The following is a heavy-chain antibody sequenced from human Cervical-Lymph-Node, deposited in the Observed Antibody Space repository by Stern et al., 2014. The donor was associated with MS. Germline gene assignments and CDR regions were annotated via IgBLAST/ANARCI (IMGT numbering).Heavy chain of an antibody. D-gene: IGHD2-2*01. CDR1: GYRFSTNW. V-gene: IGHV5-51*03. Sequence: VQLVQSGAEVRKPGESLKISCKASGYRFSTNWIGWVRQLPGKGLEWMGVVYPDESDEPYSPSFKGQVTISADTSTSTAFLQWSSLTASDTGIYYCARLGGLPAASHLGDCIGSTCYRQNAFDVWGQGTMVTVSS. J-gene: IGHJ3*01. CDR2: VYPDESDE. CDR3: ARLGGLPAASHLGDCIGSTCYRQNAFDV.